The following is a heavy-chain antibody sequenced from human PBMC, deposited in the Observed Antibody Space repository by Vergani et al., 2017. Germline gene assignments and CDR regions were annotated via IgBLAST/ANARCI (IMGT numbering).Heavy chain of an antibody. J-gene: IGHJ4*02. CDR3: AKYLRDSTDGLPNS. CDR1: GFTFSNFG. CDR2: IGKDGINK. V-gene: IGHV3-30*02. D-gene: IGHD2-21*02. Sequence: QVQLVESAGGVVQPGGSLRLSCAASGFTFSNFGMHWIRQAPGKGLEWLAYIGKDGINKIYRDAVKGRFTVSRDNSKDILYLQMDSLRREETELYYCAKYLRDSTDGLPNSWGPGTLVIVSS.